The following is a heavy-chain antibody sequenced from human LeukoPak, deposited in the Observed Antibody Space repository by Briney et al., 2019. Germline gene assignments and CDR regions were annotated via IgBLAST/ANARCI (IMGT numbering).Heavy chain of an antibody. Sequence: ASVKVSCKASGYTFTSYDINWVRQATGQGLEWMGWMNPNTGNTGYAQKFQGRVTMTRDTSISTAYKELSSLRSEDTAVYYCARVAGSSLGFDYWGQGTLVTVSS. D-gene: IGHD6-13*01. V-gene: IGHV1-8*01. CDR2: MNPNTGNT. CDR3: ARVAGSSLGFDY. J-gene: IGHJ4*02. CDR1: GYTFTSYD.